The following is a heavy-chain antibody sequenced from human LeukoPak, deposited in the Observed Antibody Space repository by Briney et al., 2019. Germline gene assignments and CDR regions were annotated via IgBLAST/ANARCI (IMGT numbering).Heavy chain of an antibody. CDR1: GFTFSSYG. CDR3: GKNRGDYGDDAYFDY. Sequence: GGSLRLSCAASGFTFSSYGMHWVRQAPGKGLEWVAVIWYDGSNKYYADSVKGRFTISRDNSKNTLYLQMNSLRAEDTAVYYCGKNRGDYGDDAYFDYWGQGTLVTVSS. CDR2: IWYDGSNK. J-gene: IGHJ4*02. D-gene: IGHD4-17*01. V-gene: IGHV3-33*06.